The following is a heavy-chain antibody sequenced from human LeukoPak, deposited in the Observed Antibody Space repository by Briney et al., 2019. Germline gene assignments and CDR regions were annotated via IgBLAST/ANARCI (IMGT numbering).Heavy chain of an antibody. D-gene: IGHD3-10*01. Sequence: PGGSLRLSCAASGFTFNTYWMSWVRQAPGKGLEWVGRIKSKTDGGTTDYAAPVKGRFTISRDDSKNTLYLQMNSLKTEDTAVYYCTTVKYYYGSGSPFWGQGTLVTVSS. J-gene: IGHJ4*02. CDR1: GFTFNTYW. CDR2: IKSKTDGGTT. CDR3: TTVKYYYGSGSPF. V-gene: IGHV3-15*01.